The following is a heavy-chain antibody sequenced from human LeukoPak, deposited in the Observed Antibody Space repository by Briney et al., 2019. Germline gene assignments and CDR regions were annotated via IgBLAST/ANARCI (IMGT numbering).Heavy chain of an antibody. CDR3: AMFSSIAARRFDY. D-gene: IGHD6-6*01. CDR1: GYTFTGYY. V-gene: IGHV1-2*02. J-gene: IGHJ4*02. CDR2: INPNSGGT. Sequence: ASVKVSCKASGYTFTGYYMHWVRQAPGQGLEWMGWINPNSGGTNYAQKFQGRVTMTRDTSISTAYMELSRLRSDDTAVYYCAMFSSIAARRFDYWGQGTLVTVSS.